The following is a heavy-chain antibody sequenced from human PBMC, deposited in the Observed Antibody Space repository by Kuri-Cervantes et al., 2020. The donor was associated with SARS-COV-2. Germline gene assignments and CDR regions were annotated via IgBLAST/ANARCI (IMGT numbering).Heavy chain of an antibody. J-gene: IGHJ4*02. Sequence: SCAVSGVSVAGGTYYWAWIRQPAGKGLEWIGHLDTSGSTNYNPSLKSRVTMSVDTSKNQFSLKLSSVTAADTAVYYCARRSGYYPYYFDYWGQGTLVTVSS. CDR2: LDTSGST. CDR1: GVSVAGGTYY. V-gene: IGHV4-61*09. CDR3: ARRSGYYPYYFDY. D-gene: IGHD3-22*01.